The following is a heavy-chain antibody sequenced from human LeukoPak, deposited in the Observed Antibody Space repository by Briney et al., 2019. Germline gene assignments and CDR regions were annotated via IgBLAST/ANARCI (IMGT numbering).Heavy chain of an antibody. CDR1: GFTFSSYS. CDR3: ARTGSGGRYYDILTGPR. Sequence: GGSLRLSCAASGFTFSSYSMNWVRQAPGKGLEWVSSISGSSSYIYYADSVKGRFTISRDNAKNSLYLQMNSLRAEDTAVYYCARTGSGGRYYDILTGPRWGQGTLVTVSS. CDR2: ISGSSSYI. J-gene: IGHJ4*02. D-gene: IGHD3-9*01. V-gene: IGHV3-21*01.